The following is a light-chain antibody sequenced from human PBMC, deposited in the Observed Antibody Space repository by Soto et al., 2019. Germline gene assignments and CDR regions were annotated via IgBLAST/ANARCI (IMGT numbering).Light chain of an antibody. CDR3: QMYGSSPPGT. CDR2: GAS. J-gene: IGKJ1*01. Sequence: EIVLTQSPGTLSLSPEETAALSCRASQSLSSSYLAWYQQKPGQALRLLIHGASSRATGIPRRFSGSGSGTDFTLTISRLEPEDFAVYYCQMYGSSPPGTFGQGTKVDIK. CDR1: QSLSSSY. V-gene: IGKV3-20*01.